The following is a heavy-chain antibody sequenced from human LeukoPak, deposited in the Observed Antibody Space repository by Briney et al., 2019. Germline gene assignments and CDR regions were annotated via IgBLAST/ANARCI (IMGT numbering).Heavy chain of an antibody. CDR3: ARVSYFGSAGFDY. J-gene: IGHJ4*02. CDR1: GFTFSNYE. D-gene: IGHD2-21*01. V-gene: IGHV3-48*03. Sequence: GGSLRLSCGASGFTFSNYEMNWVRQAPGMGLEWVSYTSDSGSTIYYADSVRGRFTISRDNAKNSLYLQMNSLRAEDTAVYYCARVSYFGSAGFDYWGQGTLVTVSS. CDR2: TSDSGSTI.